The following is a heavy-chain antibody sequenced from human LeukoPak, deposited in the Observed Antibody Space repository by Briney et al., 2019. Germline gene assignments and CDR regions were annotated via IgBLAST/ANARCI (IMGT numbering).Heavy chain of an antibody. Sequence: SETLSLTCTVSGYSISSSYYWGWIRQPPGKGLEWIGSIYYSGSTYYNPSLKSRVTISVDTSKNQFSLKLSSVTAADTAVYYCATTPLMVRGVIYWFDPWGQGTLVTVSS. J-gene: IGHJ5*02. D-gene: IGHD3-10*01. CDR1: GYSISSSYY. CDR2: IYYSGST. CDR3: ATTPLMVRGVIYWFDP. V-gene: IGHV4-38-2*02.